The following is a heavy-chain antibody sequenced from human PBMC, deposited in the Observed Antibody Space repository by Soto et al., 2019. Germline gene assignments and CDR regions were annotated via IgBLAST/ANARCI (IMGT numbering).Heavy chain of an antibody. Sequence: PSETLSLTCTVSGGSISSGDYYWSWIRQPPEKGLEWIGYIYYSGSTYYNPSLKSRVTISVDTSKNQFSLKLSPVTAADTAVYYCARLTPGYSSGWFIDYWGQGTLVTVSS. D-gene: IGHD6-19*01. J-gene: IGHJ4*02. CDR2: IYYSGST. V-gene: IGHV4-30-4*01. CDR1: GGSISSGDYY. CDR3: ARLTPGYSSGWFIDY.